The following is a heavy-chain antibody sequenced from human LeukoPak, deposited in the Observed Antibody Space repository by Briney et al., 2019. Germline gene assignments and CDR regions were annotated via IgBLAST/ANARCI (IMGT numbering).Heavy chain of an antibody. CDR1: GFTVSSNY. D-gene: IGHD6-6*01. V-gene: IGHV3-66*01. CDR3: AKDISIEARPAFDC. Sequence: GGSLRLSCAASGFTVSSNYMSWVRQAPGKGLEWVSVIYAGGNTYYADAVKGRFSISRDNSKNTLYLQMNSLRVDDTAIYYCAKDISIEARPAFDCWGQGTLVTVSS. J-gene: IGHJ4*02. CDR2: IYAGGNT.